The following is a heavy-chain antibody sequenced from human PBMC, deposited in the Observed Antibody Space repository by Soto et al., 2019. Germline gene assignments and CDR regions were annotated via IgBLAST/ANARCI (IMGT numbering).Heavy chain of an antibody. Sequence: SETLSLTCTVSGGSISSGDYYWSWIRQPPGKGLEWIGYIYYSGSTYYNPSLKSRVTISVDTSKNQFSLKLSSVTAADTAVYYCAREREDYYDSSGPSRFDPWGQGTLVTVSS. V-gene: IGHV4-30-4*01. D-gene: IGHD3-22*01. J-gene: IGHJ5*02. CDR1: GGSISSGDYY. CDR3: AREREDYYDSSGPSRFDP. CDR2: IYYSGST.